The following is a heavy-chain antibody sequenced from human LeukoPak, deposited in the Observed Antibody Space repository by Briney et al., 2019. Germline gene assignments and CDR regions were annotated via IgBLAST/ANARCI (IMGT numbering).Heavy chain of an antibody. Sequence: PGGSLRLSCAASGFTFSSYAMSWVRQAPGKGLEWVSAISGSGGRTYHADSVKGRFTISRDNSKKTLYLQMNSLRAEDTAVYYCAKGGESYRTGLDYWGQGTLVTVSS. V-gene: IGHV3-23*01. CDR3: AKGGESYRTGLDY. J-gene: IGHJ4*02. CDR2: ISGSGGRT. D-gene: IGHD1-26*01. CDR1: GFTFSSYA.